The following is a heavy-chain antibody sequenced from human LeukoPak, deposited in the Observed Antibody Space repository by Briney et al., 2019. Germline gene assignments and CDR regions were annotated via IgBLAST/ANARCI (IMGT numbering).Heavy chain of an antibody. V-gene: IGHV3-21*01. Sequence: GGSLRLSCAASGLTFSSYSMNWVRQAPGKGLEWVSSISNSRSYIYYADSVKGRFTISRDNTKNSLFLQMNSLRAEDTAVYYCARDCSSTSCYKYWGQGTLVTVSS. CDR1: GLTFSSYS. CDR3: ARDCSSTSCYKY. D-gene: IGHD2-2*02. CDR2: ISNSRSYI. J-gene: IGHJ4*02.